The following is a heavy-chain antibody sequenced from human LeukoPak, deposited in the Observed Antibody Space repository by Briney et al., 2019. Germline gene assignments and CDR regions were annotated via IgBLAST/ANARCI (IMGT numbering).Heavy chain of an antibody. CDR3: ASGVTVTKTNAFDI. CDR1: GGSISSYY. CDR2: TYTSGST. D-gene: IGHD4-17*01. Sequence: PSETLSLTCTVSGGSISSYYWSWIRQPAGKGLQWIGRTYTSGSTNYNPSLKSRVTMSADTSKNQFSLKLSSVTAADTAVYYCASGVTVTKTNAFDIWGQGTMVTVSS. J-gene: IGHJ3*02. V-gene: IGHV4-4*07.